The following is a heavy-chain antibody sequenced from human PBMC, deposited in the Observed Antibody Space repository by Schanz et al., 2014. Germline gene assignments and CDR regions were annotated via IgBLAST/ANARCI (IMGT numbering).Heavy chain of an antibody. CDR1: GYTFTSYY. V-gene: IGHV1-46*01. J-gene: IGHJ6*02. CDR3: AKVDRTRYYAMDV. CDR2: MNPNSGNT. Sequence: QVQLVQSGAEVKKPGASVKVSCKASGYTFTSYYMHWFRQAPGQGLEWMGWMNPNSGNTGYAQKFQGRVTMTADKSTSTVYMEVSGLRSEDTAVYYCAKVDRTRYYAMDVWGQGTTVTVSS. D-gene: IGHD3-9*01.